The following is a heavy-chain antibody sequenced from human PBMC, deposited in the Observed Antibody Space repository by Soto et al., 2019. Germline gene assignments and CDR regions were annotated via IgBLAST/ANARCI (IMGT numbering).Heavy chain of an antibody. V-gene: IGHV3-7*03. J-gene: IGHJ4*02. CDR1: GFTFSSYW. CDR2: INGSGGEK. Sequence: PGGSLRLSCAASGFTFSSYWMSWVRQAPGKGLEWVSDINGSGGEKYYVDSVKGRFTISRDNAKNSLYLQMNSLRAEDTAVYYCAKSGRYSGYDFPFDFWGQGTLVTVS. CDR3: AKSGRYSGYDFPFDF. D-gene: IGHD5-12*01.